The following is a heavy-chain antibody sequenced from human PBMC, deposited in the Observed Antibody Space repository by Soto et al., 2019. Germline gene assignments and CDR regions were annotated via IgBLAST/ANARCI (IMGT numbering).Heavy chain of an antibody. J-gene: IGHJ6*04. CDR3: ARGNNWNYLYSYGLDV. CDR1: GGSVSNYF. V-gene: IGHV4-59*02. Sequence: SETLSLTCTVSGGSVSNYFWSWIRQTPGNGLEGLGYIYSNGSTRYNPSLKSRVTMSVDTLKNQFSVSLTSVIAADTAVYYCARGNNWNYLYSYGLDVWGKGPTVTVSS. D-gene: IGHD1-20*01. CDR2: IYSNGST.